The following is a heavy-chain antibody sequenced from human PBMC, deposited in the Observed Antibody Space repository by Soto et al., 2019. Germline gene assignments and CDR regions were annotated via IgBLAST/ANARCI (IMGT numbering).Heavy chain of an antibody. CDR1: GGTFSSYA. CDR3: VRGRRITIFGVVTDNWFDP. V-gene: IGHV1-69*01. CDR2: IIPIFGTA. J-gene: IGHJ5*02. D-gene: IGHD3-3*01. Sequence: QVQLVQSGAEVKKPGSSVKVSCKASGGTFSSYAISWVRQAPGQGLEWMGGIIPIFGTANYAQKFQGRVTITADESTSTAYMELSSLRSEDTAVYYCVRGRRITIFGVVTDNWFDPWGQGTLVTVSS.